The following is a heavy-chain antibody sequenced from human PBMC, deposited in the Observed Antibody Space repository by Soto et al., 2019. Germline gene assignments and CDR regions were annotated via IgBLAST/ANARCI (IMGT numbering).Heavy chain of an antibody. J-gene: IGHJ4*02. D-gene: IGHD2-8*01. V-gene: IGHV1-8*01. CDR2: MNPNSGNT. CDR1: GYTFTSYD. CDR3: ARARSGPRKYCTKGVCYYLGY. Sequence: ASVKVSCKASGYTFTSYDINWVRQATGQGLEWMGWMNPNSGNTGYAQKFQGRVTMTRNTSISTAYMELSSLRSEDTAVYYCARARSGPRKYCTKGVCYYLGYGGQEPLVTVSS.